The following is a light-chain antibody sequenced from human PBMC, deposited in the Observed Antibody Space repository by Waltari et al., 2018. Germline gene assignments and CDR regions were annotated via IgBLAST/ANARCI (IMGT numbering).Light chain of an antibody. J-gene: IGKJ1*01. CDR1: KSITRA. Sequence: EIVLTQSPGILSLSPGERATLSCRASKSITRALAWYQQKPGEAPRLLLNGASSRATGLPDRFSGGWSGTDFSVTIGRLEPEDFAVYYCRHYVRVPATVGQGTKVEIK. CDR2: GAS. CDR3: RHYVRVPAT. V-gene: IGKV3-20*01.